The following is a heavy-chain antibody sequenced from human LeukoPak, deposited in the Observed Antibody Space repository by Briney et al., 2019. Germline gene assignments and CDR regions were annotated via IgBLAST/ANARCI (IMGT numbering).Heavy chain of an antibody. CDR1: GFTDSSNY. Sequence: GGSLRLSCAASGFTDSSNYMSCVRKAPGRGLEWVSVIYRGGRTYYADSVKGRFTISRDNSKTTLYLQMNSLRAEDTAVYYCARDADYWGQGTLVTVS. CDR2: IYRGGRT. V-gene: IGHV3-66*01. J-gene: IGHJ4*02. CDR3: ARDADY.